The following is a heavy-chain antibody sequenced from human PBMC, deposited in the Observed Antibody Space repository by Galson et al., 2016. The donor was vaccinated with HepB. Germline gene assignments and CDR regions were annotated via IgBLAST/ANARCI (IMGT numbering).Heavy chain of an antibody. Sequence: SLRLSCAASGFPFSSYGMNWVRQAPGKGLEWLSYISRNSITIHYADSVKGRFTIFRDNFKNSLYLQMSSLRDEDTAVYYCARGAPRPLDYWGKGALVTVSS. CDR1: GFPFSSYG. J-gene: IGHJ4*02. CDR3: ARGAPRPLDY. V-gene: IGHV3-48*02. CDR2: ISRNSITI.